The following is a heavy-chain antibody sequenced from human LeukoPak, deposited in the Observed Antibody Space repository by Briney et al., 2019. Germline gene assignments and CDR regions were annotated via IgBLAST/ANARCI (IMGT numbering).Heavy chain of an antibody. J-gene: IGHJ4*02. CDR1: GFTFDDYA. CDR3: AKGDSGSYYRPYYFDY. CDR2: ISWNSGSI. D-gene: IGHD1-26*01. Sequence: HPGGSLRLSCAASGFTFDDYAMHWVRHAPGKGLEWVSGISWNSGSIGYADSVKGRFTISRDNAKNSLYLQMNSLRAEDTALYYCAKGDSGSYYRPYYFDYWGQGTLVTVSS. V-gene: IGHV3-9*01.